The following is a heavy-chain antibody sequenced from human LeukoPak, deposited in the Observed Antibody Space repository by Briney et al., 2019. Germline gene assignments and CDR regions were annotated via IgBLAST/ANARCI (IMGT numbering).Heavy chain of an antibody. D-gene: IGHD3-16*02. Sequence: PAGSLRISCAAPGFTFSNYGIHRVRQAPGKGLQGVAVISYDGSNTYYAESVKGRFTISRDNSKNTVYLQMNSLRPEDTAVFSCAKVSGFKITFGGVLDWGQGTPVTVSS. CDR3: AKVSGFKITFGGVLD. V-gene: IGHV3-30*18. CDR1: GFTFSNYG. J-gene: IGHJ4*02. CDR2: ISYDGSNT.